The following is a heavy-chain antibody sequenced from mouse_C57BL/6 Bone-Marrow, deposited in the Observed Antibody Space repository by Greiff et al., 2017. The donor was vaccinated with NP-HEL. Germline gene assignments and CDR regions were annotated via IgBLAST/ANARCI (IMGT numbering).Heavy chain of an antibody. CDR2: VYPYNGGT. Sequence: EVQLQQSGPVLVKPGPSVKISCKASGFTFTDYYMHWVKQSHGKSLEWIGLVYPYNGGTSYNQKFKGKATLTVDTSSSTAYMELNSLTSEDAAVYDGASWHYYGSYFDYWGQGTTLTVSS. J-gene: IGHJ2*01. CDR1: GFTFTDYY. D-gene: IGHD1-1*01. V-gene: IGHV1-36*01. CDR3: ASWHYYGSYFDY.